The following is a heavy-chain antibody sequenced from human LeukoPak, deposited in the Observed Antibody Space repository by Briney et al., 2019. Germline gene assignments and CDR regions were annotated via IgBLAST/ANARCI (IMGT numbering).Heavy chain of an antibody. CDR1: GGSISSYY. J-gene: IGHJ4*02. D-gene: IGHD4-11*01. V-gene: IGHV4-4*07. CDR2: IYASGST. CDR3: ASNGVTSGPFGY. Sequence: SETLSLTCTGSGGSISSYYWSWIRQPAGKGLEWIGRIYASGSTSYNPSLKSRVTMSVDTSKNQFSLKLSSVTAADTAVYYCASNGVTSGPFGYWGQGTLVTVSS.